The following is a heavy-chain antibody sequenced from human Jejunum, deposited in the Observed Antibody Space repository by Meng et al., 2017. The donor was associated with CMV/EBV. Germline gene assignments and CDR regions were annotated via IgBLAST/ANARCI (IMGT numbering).Heavy chain of an antibody. J-gene: IGHJ4*02. D-gene: IGHD6-13*01. CDR2: IKTKTEGEAK. V-gene: IGHV3-15*01. CDR3: ATLPAAAPANGDH. CDR1: GVTCSRTW. Sequence: SGVTCSRTWVSWVRQAPGKGMEWVGRIKTKTEGEAKEFDAPVKGRFTISRDDSKNTLYLQINSLKTEDTGVYYCATLPAAAPANGDHWGQGTLVTVSS.